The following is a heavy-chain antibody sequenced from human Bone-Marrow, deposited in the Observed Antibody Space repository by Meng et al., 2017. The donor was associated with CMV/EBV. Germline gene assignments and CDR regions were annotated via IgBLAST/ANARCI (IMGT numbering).Heavy chain of an antibody. CDR1: GYTFTGYY. J-gene: IGHJ4*01. V-gene: IGHV1-2*02. Sequence: ASVKVSCKASGYTFTGYYIHWVRQAPGQGLEWMGWINPDTGDTNCTQNFQGRVTMTRGTSISTAYMELSRLRSDDTAVYYCARIYYANNPAREGGLAGDWGQGTRVTVSS. D-gene: IGHD3-16*01. CDR3: ARIYYANNPAREGGLAGD. CDR2: INPDTGDT.